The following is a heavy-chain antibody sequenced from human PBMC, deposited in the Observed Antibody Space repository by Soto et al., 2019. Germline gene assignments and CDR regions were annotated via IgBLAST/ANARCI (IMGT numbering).Heavy chain of an antibody. CDR1: GYTFTNYA. V-gene: IGHV1-18*01. D-gene: IGHD6-13*01. CDR2: VNTYNGNP. CDR3: ARDSQYSTSWQRFDS. Sequence: QVRLVQSGVEVKKPGASVKVSCKASGYTFTNYAISWVRQAPGRGLEWMGWVNTYNGNPNYAQIFQGRITMTTDTSTGTAYMELRSLKSDDSAVYYCARDSQYSTSWQRFDSWGQGTLVTVSS. J-gene: IGHJ4*02.